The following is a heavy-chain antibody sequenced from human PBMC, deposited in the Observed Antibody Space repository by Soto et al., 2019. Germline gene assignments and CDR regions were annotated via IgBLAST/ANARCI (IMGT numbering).Heavy chain of an antibody. CDR3: AITPERGMATTNFDY. CDR1: GYRFTTYW. V-gene: IGHV5-51*01. CDR2: IFPGDSDT. D-gene: IGHD1-1*01. J-gene: IGHJ4*02. Sequence: GESLKISCKVSGYRFTTYWIGWVRQMPGKGLECMGIIFPGDSDTRYSPSFQGQVTISADKSISTAYMELSSLRSEDTAVYYCAITPERGMATTNFDYWGQGTLVTVSS.